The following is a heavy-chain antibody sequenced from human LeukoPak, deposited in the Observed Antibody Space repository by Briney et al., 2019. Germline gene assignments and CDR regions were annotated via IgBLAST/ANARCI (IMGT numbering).Heavy chain of an antibody. J-gene: IGHJ4*02. Sequence: GGSLRLSCATSGFTFSSYWMSWVRQAPGKGLEWVANIKQDGSEKYCVDSVKGRFTISRDNAKKSLYLQMNSLRAEDTAVYYCAREDVAVPGGDYWGQGTLVTVSS. CDR3: AREDVAVPGGDY. CDR1: GFTFSSYW. CDR2: IKQDGSEK. V-gene: IGHV3-7*01. D-gene: IGHD6-19*01.